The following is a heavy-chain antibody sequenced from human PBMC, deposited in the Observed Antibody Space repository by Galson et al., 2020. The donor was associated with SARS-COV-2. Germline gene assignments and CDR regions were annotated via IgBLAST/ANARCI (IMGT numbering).Heavy chain of an antibody. J-gene: IGHJ4*02. CDR1: GFKFRSYA. CDR3: VKPGGTWSGYDYPSVDS. CDR2: ITNNGATT. Sequence: GGSLRLSCAASGFKFRSYAMSWVRQAPGKGLEWVSAITNNGATTYYADSVKGRFTISRDNSKDTLYLQMNSLRAEDSAMYYCVKPGGTWSGYDYPSVDSWGQGALLNVSS. D-gene: IGHD5-12*01. V-gene: IGHV3-23*01.